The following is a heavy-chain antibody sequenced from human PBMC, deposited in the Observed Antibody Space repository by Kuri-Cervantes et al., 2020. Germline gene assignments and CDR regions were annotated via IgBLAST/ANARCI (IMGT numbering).Heavy chain of an antibody. CDR2: IRFDGSTK. Sequence: GGSLRLSCAASGFTFSSYGMHWVRQAPGKGLEWVAFIRFDGSTKYYEDSVEGRFTISRDNSKNTLYLQMNSLTVDDTAVYYCARDPYYGDYVKTFDYWGQGTLVTVSS. D-gene: IGHD4-17*01. V-gene: IGHV3-30*02. CDR1: GFTFSSYG. CDR3: ARDPYYGDYVKTFDY. J-gene: IGHJ4*02.